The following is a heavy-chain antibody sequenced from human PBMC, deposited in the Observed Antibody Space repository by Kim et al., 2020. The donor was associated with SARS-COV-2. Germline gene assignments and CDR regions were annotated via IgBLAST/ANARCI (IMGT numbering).Heavy chain of an antibody. Sequence: SETLSLTCTVSGGSVSSYYWSWIRQPPGKGLEWIGNIYYSGSTKFNPSLKSRVTISADTSKNQFSLKLTSVTAADTAAYYCVRCISTWYFDLWGRCTLVT. CDR2: IYYSGST. D-gene: IGHD2-8*01. V-gene: IGHV4-59*08. CDR3: VRCISTWYFDL. CDR1: GGSVSSYY. J-gene: IGHJ2*01.